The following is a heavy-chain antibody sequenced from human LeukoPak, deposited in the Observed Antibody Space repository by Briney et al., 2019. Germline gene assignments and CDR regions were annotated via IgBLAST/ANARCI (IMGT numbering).Heavy chain of an antibody. J-gene: IGHJ5*02. V-gene: IGHV4-59*12. Sequence: SETLSLTCTVSGGSISSYYWSWIRQPPGKGLEWIGYIYYSGSTNHNPSLKSRVTISVDTSKNHFSLRLSSVTAADTAVYYCAREGAVLQPRFDPWGQGTLVTVSS. D-gene: IGHD1-1*01. CDR2: IYYSGST. CDR1: GGSISSYY. CDR3: AREGAVLQPRFDP.